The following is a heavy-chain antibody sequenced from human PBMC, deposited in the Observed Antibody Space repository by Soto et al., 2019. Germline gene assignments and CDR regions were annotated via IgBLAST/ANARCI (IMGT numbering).Heavy chain of an antibody. CDR3: ARGGSWAFYRDS. V-gene: IGHV3-74*01. J-gene: IGHJ4*02. D-gene: IGHD3-10*01. CDR2: INGDESTT. CDR1: GITLKSYW. Sequence: GGSLRLSCAPSGITLKSYWIHRVLQHPEERLLWVSRINGDESTTYCADFVKGRFASSRYNAKNALYLQMNSLRAEDTALYYCARGGSWAFYRDSWGPGTLVTVSS.